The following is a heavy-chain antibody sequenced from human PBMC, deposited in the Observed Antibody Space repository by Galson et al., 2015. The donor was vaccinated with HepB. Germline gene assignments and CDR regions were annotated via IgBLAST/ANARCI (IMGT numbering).Heavy chain of an antibody. CDR2: MNPNSGNT. D-gene: IGHD5-18*01. J-gene: IGHJ6*02. V-gene: IGHV1-8*01. CDR3: ARGHGYSYGYPYYYYGMDV. Sequence: SVKVSCKASGYTFTSYDVNWVRQATGQGLEWMGWMNPNSGNTGYAQKFQGRVTMTRNTSISTAYMELSSLRSEDPAVYYCARGHGYSYGYPYYYYGMDVWGQGTTVTVSS. CDR1: GYTFTSYD.